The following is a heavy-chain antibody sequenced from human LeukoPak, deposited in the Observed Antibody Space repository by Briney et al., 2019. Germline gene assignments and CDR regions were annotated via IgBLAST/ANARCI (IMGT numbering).Heavy chain of an antibody. CDR2: IIAILDTA. D-gene: IGHD5-12*01. V-gene: IGHV1-69*08. J-gene: IGHJ5*02. CDR1: GGSFSDYS. CDR3: VRSGYDYGWFDP. Sequence: SVKVSCKASGGSFSDYSISWVRQAPGQGLEWMGRIIAILDTAHYAQKFQGRFTITADKSTTTVYMELSSLRSDDTAVYYCVRSGYDYGWFDPWGQGTLVTVSS.